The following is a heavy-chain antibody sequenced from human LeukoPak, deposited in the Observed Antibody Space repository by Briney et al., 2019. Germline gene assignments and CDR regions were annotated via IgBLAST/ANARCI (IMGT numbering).Heavy chain of an antibody. CDR1: GGTFSSYA. Sequence: SVKVSCKASGGTFSSYAISWARQAPGQGLEWMGRIIPILGIANYAQKFQGRVTITADKSTSTAYMELSSLRSEDTAVYYCAREKKVVVVAATSAFDIWGQGTMVTVSS. CDR3: AREKKVVVVAATSAFDI. CDR2: IIPILGIA. D-gene: IGHD2-15*01. V-gene: IGHV1-69*04. J-gene: IGHJ3*02.